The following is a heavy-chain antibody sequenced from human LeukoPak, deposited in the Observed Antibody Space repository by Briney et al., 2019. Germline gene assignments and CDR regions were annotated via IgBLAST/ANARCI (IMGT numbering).Heavy chain of an antibody. CDR3: GTRSSCYFADL. CDR1: GLVFNKFG. J-gene: IGHJ5*02. Sequence: GGALRRSSPAPGLVFNKFGLMWVRPAPGKGREWGGAINNDGGGTTYTDFVKGRVTISRDKSRKTLFLQKKSVSAEETGLYYCGTRSSCYFADLWGQGTLVTVSS. D-gene: IGHD3-22*01. CDR2: INNDGGGT. V-gene: IGHV3-23*01.